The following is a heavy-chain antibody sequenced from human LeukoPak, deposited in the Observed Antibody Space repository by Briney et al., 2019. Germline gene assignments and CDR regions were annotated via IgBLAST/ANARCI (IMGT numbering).Heavy chain of an antibody. V-gene: IGHV3-53*01. CDR3: ARVHYGDYHYYYIGV. J-gene: IGHJ6*03. CDR1: GVTLTGSY. D-gene: IGHD4/OR15-4a*01. Sequence: GGALRLSCTASGVTLTGSYMNSVRQAPGKGLEWVWHIYHGSSTYHTASVKGRFSISTDNSKNTVYLQLNCLRADDTALYFCARVHYGDYHYYYIGVWGKGTTVTVS. CDR2: IYHGSST.